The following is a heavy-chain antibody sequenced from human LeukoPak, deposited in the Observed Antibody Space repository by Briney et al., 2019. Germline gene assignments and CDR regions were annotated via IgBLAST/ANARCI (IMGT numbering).Heavy chain of an antibody. CDR3: ASSIAVAGHYFDY. CDR1: GGSISSGGYY. J-gene: IGHJ4*02. Sequence: SETLSLTCTVSGGSISSGGYYWSWIRQHPGKGLEWIGYIYYSGSTYYNPSLKSRVTISVDTSKNQFSLKLSSVTAADTAVYYCASSIAVAGHYFDYWGQGTLVTVSS. CDR2: IYYSGST. V-gene: IGHV4-31*03. D-gene: IGHD6-19*01.